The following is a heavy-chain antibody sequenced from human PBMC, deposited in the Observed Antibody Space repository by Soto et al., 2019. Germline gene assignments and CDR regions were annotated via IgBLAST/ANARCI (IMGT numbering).Heavy chain of an antibody. CDR2: IRDKPNSYTT. CDR3: ISVQGGYHLY. CDR1: GFTFSAHY. Sequence: QLVESGGGLVQPGGSLRLSCAASGFTFSAHYMDWARQAPGKGLEWVGRIRDKPNSYTTDYAASVTGRFTISRDDSKSSVFLQMNSLKTDDTSVYYCISVQGGYHLYWGQGTLVTVSS. D-gene: IGHD3-10*02. J-gene: IGHJ4*02. V-gene: IGHV3-72*01.